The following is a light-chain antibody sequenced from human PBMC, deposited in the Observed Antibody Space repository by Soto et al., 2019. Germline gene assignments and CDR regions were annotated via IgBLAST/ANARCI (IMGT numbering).Light chain of an antibody. CDR3: CLYVGGRTYV. CDR1: VGL. J-gene: IGLJ1*01. V-gene: IGLV2-23*01. Sequence: QSVLTQPASVSGSPGQSITISCTGTVGLVSWYQQHPGKVPKLIIYDDTKRPSGVSSRFSGSKSGNTTSLTISGLQTEDEADYYRCLYVGGRTYVFGTGPKLTVL. CDR2: DDT.